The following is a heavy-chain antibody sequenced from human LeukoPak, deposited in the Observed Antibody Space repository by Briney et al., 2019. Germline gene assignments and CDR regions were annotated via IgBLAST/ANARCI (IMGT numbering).Heavy chain of an antibody. V-gene: IGHV1-18*04. CDR2: ISAYNGNT. Sequence: ASVKVSCKASGYTFTGYYMHWVRQAPGQGLEWMGWISAYNGNTNYAQKLQGRVTMSTDTSTNTAYMELGNLRSDDTAVYYCARSDSGWYYGDYWGQGTLVTVSS. CDR3: ARSDSGWYYGDY. CDR1: GYTFTGYY. D-gene: IGHD6-19*01. J-gene: IGHJ4*02.